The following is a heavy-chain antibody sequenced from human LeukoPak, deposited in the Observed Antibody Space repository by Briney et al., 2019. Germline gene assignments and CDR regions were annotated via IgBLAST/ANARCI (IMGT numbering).Heavy chain of an antibody. J-gene: IGHJ5*02. CDR3: AKDSHCGSTSCYAPNWFDP. D-gene: IGHD2-2*01. CDR1: GFTFSSYA. Sequence: GGSLRLSCAASGFTFSSYAMSWVRQAPGKGLEWVSAISGSGGSTYYADSVKGRFTISRDNSKNTLYLQMNSLRAEDTAVYYCAKDSHCGSTSCYAPNWFDPWGQGTLVTVSS. CDR2: ISGSGGST. V-gene: IGHV3-23*01.